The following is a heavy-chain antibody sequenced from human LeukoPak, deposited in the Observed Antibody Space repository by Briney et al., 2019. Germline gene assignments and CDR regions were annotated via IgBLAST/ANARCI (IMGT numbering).Heavy chain of an antibody. D-gene: IGHD2-21*02. Sequence: SQTLSLTCAISGDSVTSSRAAWHWIRQSPSRGLEWLGRTYYRSRWYNDYSVSVKSRIDINADTSKNQFSLQLNSVTPEDTAMYYCTRAGGDSWYFDYWGQGTLVTVSS. CDR1: GDSVTSSRAA. CDR3: TRAGGDSWYFDY. CDR2: TYYRSRWYN. J-gene: IGHJ4*02. V-gene: IGHV6-1*01.